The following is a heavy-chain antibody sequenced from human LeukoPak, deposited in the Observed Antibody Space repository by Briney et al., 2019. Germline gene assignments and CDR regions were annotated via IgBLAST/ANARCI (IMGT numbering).Heavy chain of an antibody. V-gene: IGHV3-48*03. J-gene: IGHJ4*02. CDR3: ARATAYSYLFDY. D-gene: IGHD5-18*01. CDR2: ISNSGSII. CDR1: GFTFSSYE. Sequence: PGGSLRLSCSASGFTFSSYEMNWVRQAPGKGLEWVSYISNSGSIIHYADSVKGRFTISRDNAKNSLNVQMNSLRAEDTAVYYCARATAYSYLFDYWGQGTLVTVSS.